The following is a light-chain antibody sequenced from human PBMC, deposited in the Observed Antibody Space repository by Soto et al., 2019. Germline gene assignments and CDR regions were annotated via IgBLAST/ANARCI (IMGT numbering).Light chain of an antibody. CDR1: QRVSSSY. V-gene: IGKV3-20*01. J-gene: IGKJ4*02. CDR3: QQYGSSRT. CDR2: GAC. Sequence: ENAFTHSPGTLSLSPGERATLSCRASQRVSSSYLAWSQQKPGRAPMLLIYGACSRATGISDRFSGSGSGTVFTLTISRLEAEDFAVYYCQQYGSSRTFGGGTKVDIK.